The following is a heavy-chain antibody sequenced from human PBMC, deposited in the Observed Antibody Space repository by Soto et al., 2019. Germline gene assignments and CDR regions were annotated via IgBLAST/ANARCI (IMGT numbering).Heavy chain of an antibody. CDR1: GFRFSDYS. J-gene: IGHJ4*02. V-gene: IGHV3-48*01. CDR3: ARDYNDFWSGYFDY. CDR2: ISSSSFTI. Sequence: GGSLRLSCAASGFRFSDYSMNWVRQAPGRGLEWVSYISSSSFTIHYADSVEGRFAISRDNAKNSLYLQMNSLRVEDTAVYYCARDYNDFWSGYFDYWRQGPLVTAPS. D-gene: IGHD3-3*01.